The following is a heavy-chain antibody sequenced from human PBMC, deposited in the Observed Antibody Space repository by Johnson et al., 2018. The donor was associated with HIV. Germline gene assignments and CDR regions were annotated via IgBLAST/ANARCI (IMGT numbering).Heavy chain of an antibody. V-gene: IGHV3-30*01. CDR3: ARAKSIAIRGGAFDI. Sequence: QVQLVESGGGLVKPGGSLRLSCAASGFTFSDYYMSWIRQAPGKGLEWVAVISYDGSNKNYADSVKGRFTISRDNSKNTLYLQMNSLRADDTAVYYCARAKSIAIRGGAFDIWGQGTMVTVSS. J-gene: IGHJ3*02. CDR2: ISYDGSNK. CDR1: GFTFSDYY. D-gene: IGHD6-6*01.